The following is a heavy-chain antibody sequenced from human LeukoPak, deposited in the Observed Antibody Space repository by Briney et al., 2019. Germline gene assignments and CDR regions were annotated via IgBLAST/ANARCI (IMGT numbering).Heavy chain of an antibody. Sequence: PSETLSLTCTVSGGSISSQYWSWIRQPAGKGLEWIGRMYITGSTNYNPCLKSRVTISVDTSKNQFSLKLSSVTAADTAVYYCARVYDFPYYYGMDVWGQGTTVTVSS. J-gene: IGHJ6*02. CDR3: ARVYDFPYYYGMDV. CDR2: MYITGST. V-gene: IGHV4-4*07. D-gene: IGHD5/OR15-5a*01. CDR1: GGSISSQY.